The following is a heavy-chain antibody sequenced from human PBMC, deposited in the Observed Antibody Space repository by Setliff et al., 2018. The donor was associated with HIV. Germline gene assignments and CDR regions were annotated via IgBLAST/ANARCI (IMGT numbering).Heavy chain of an antibody. V-gene: IGHV3-74*01. J-gene: IGHJ4*02. CDR3: ARAPSWQRQVDF. Sequence: GGSLRLSCAASGFTFSSYWMYWVRQAPGKGLMWVSHIKIDGSSTNYADSVKGRFTISRDNAKNTLYLQMDSLRPKDTAAYYCARAPSWQRQVDFWGQGTLVTVSS. D-gene: IGHD6-25*01. CDR1: GFTFSSYW. CDR2: IKIDGSST.